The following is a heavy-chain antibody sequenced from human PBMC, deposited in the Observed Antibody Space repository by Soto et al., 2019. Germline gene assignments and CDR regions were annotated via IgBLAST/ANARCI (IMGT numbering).Heavy chain of an antibody. Sequence: SVKVSCKASGFTFSSSTVQWVRQARGQRLEWIGRIVVGSGNTNYAQKFQERVTITRDMFTSTAYMELSSLRSEDTAVYYCARAFFYQGSDSRGYSFDAFDFWGPGTLVTVSS. CDR3: ARAFFYQGSDSRGYSFDAFDF. J-gene: IGHJ3*01. CDR2: IVVGSGNT. V-gene: IGHV1-58*01. CDR1: GFTFSSST. D-gene: IGHD3-22*01.